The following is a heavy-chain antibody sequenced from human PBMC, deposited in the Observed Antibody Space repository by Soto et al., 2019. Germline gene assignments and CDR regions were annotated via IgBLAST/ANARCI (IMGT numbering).Heavy chain of an antibody. CDR2: SISTCIST. CDR1: AFSFSTFA. J-gene: IGHJ5*02. CDR3: AKGNSGDYGGFDP. Sequence: PWLSLRLSCAASAFSFSTFAMTWVRHAPGKWLGWDSTSISTCISTYYADSVKCRFTIPRGNSKHTLSLHIHSLRDEDSAVHYCAKGNSGDYGGFDPSGQGTLVTVSS. V-gene: IGHV3-23*01. D-gene: IGHD4-17*01.